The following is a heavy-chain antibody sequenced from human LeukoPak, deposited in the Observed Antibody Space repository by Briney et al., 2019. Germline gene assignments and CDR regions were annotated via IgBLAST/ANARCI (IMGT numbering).Heavy chain of an antibody. CDR3: AKTAGYYDMDV. V-gene: IGHV3-48*04. J-gene: IGHJ6*02. CDR2: ISSSSDTI. Sequence: AGGSLRLSCAASGFTFSACGMNWVRQAPGKGLEWVSYISSSSDTIYYTDSVKGRFTISRDNAQDSLYLQMNGLRVEDTAVYYCAKTAGYYDMDVWGQGTTVTVSS. CDR1: GFTFSACG. D-gene: IGHD3-9*01.